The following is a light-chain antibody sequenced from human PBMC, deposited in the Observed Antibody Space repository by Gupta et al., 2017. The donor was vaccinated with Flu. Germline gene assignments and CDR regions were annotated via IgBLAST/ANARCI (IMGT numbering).Light chain of an antibody. CDR2: EAS. CDR3: QQEKNHLLT. Sequence: DIQLDDSPSTLSVSVGDRVTITCRASQSIDNWLAWYQQRPGKAPRLLIYEASTVDSGVPSRFSGSGAGTEFTLTISSLQPDEFGTYYCQQEKNHLLTFGQGTMVENK. CDR1: QSIDNW. J-gene: IGKJ2*01. V-gene: IGKV1-5*03.